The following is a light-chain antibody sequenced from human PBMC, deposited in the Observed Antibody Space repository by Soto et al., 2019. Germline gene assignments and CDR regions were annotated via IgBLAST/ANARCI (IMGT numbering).Light chain of an antibody. CDR2: EVS. CDR3: SSYTSTSTLL. CDR1: SIDVGGYNY. V-gene: IGLV2-14*01. Sequence: QSALTQPASVSGSPGQSITISCTGTSIDVGGYNYVSWYQQLPGKAPKLLIYEVSNRPSGVSNRFSGSKSGNTASLTVSGLQAEDEAEYYCSSYTSTSTLLFGGGTKVTVL. J-gene: IGLJ2*01.